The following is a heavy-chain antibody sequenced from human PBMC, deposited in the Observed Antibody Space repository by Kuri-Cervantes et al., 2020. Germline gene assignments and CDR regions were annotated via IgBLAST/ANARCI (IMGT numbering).Heavy chain of an antibody. CDR1: GFTVSSNY. D-gene: IGHD3-10*01. V-gene: IGHV3-53*01. Sequence: ETLSLTCAASGFTVSSNYMSWVRQAPGKGLEWVSVIYSGGSTYYADSVKGRFTISRDNSKNTLYLQMNSLRAEDTAVYYCAKDSSWFGEDDAFDIWGQGTMVTVSS. CDR3: AKDSSWFGEDDAFDI. CDR2: IYSGGST. J-gene: IGHJ3*02.